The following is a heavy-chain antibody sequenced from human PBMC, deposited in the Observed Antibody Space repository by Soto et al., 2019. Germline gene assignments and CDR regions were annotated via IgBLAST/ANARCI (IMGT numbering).Heavy chain of an antibody. V-gene: IGHV4-59*01. J-gene: IGHJ3*02. CDR2: IYYSGNT. D-gene: IGHD3-10*01. Sequence: QVQLQESGPGLVKPSETLSLTCTVSGDSISNYYWSWIRQPPGKGLEWIGYIYYSGNTNYNPSPKSRVTISVDTSKNQFSLKLSSVTAADTAVYYCARVRGSSPHAFDIWGQGTMVTVSS. CDR3: ARVRGSSPHAFDI. CDR1: GDSISNYY.